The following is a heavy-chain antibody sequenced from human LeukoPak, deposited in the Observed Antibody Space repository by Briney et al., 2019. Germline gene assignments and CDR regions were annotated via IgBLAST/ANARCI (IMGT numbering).Heavy chain of an antibody. CDR3: VKSYCSSISCSYFDY. V-gene: IGHV3-9*03. J-gene: IGHJ4*02. CDR1: GFMFDA. CDR2: ISWNSGDI. D-gene: IGHD2-2*01. Sequence: GGSLRLSCAASGFMFDAMHWVRQAPGKGLEWVSGISWNSGDIDYADSVKGRFTISRDNAKNSLYLQMNSLRAEDMAFYYCVKSYCSSISCSYFDYWGQGSLVIVSS.